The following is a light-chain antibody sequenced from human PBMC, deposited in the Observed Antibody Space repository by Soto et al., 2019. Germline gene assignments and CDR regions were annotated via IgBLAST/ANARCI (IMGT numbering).Light chain of an antibody. V-gene: IGKV3-20*01. CDR1: QSVSSSY. CDR2: GAC. J-gene: IGKJ4*02. Sequence: EIGLTQSPGTLSLSPGERATLSCRASQSVSSSYLAWYQQKPGQAPRLLIYGACSRATGIPDSFSGSGSGTDFTLTISRLEPEDFAVYYCQHYGSSPLTFGGGTKVEIK. CDR3: QHYGSSPLT.